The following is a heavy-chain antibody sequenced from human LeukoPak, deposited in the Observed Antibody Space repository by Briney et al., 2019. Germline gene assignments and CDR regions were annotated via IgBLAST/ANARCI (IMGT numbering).Heavy chain of an antibody. Sequence: GGSLRLPCAASGYTFSSYRMSWVRQAPGKGLEWVANIKQDGSEKYYVDSVKGRFTISRDNAKNSLYLQMNSLRAEDTAVYYCARHGASSSGWYGWFDPWGQGTLVTVSS. CDR2: IKQDGSEK. D-gene: IGHD6-19*01. V-gene: IGHV3-7*03. J-gene: IGHJ5*02. CDR3: ARHGASSSGWYGWFDP. CDR1: GYTFSSYR.